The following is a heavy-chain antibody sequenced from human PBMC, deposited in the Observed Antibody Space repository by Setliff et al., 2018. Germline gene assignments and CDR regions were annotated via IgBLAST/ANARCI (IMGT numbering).Heavy chain of an antibody. CDR3: ARDNRGYAWDYYYYMDV. CDR2: INTNTGNP. J-gene: IGHJ6*03. D-gene: IGHD2-15*01. Sequence: GASVKVSCKVSGYTFTVYTMNWVRQAPGQGLEWMGWINTNTGNPTYAQGFTGRFVFSLDTSVSTAYLQISSLKAEDTAVYYCARDNRGYAWDYYYYMDVWGKGTTVTVSS. V-gene: IGHV7-4-1*02. CDR1: GYTFTVYT.